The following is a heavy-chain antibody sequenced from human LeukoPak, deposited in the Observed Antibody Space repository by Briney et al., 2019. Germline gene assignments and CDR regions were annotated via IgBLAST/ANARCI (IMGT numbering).Heavy chain of an antibody. J-gene: IGHJ4*02. V-gene: IGHV3-23*01. CDR2: ISGSGGGT. CDR3: AKRGVVIRVILVGFHKEAYYFDS. D-gene: IGHD3-22*01. CDR1: GITLSNYV. Sequence: GGSLRLSCAVAGITLSNYVMSWVRQAPGKGLEWVAGISGSGGGTNYADSVKGRFTISRDNPRNTLYLQMNSLRAEDTAVYFCAKRGVVIRVILVGFHKEAYYFDSWGQGALVTVSS.